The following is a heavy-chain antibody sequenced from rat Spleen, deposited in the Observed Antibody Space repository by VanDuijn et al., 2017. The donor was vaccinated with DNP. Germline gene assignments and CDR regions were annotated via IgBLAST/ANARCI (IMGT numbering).Heavy chain of an antibody. CDR2: ISYSGST. V-gene: IGHV3-1*01. D-gene: IGHD1-2*01. CDR1: GYSITSHY. J-gene: IGHJ3*01. Sequence: EVQLQESGPGLVKPSQSLSLTCSVTGYSITSHYWGWIRQFPGNKMEWMGYISYSGSTGYNPSLKSRISITRDTSKIQFFLQLNSVTTDDSATCYCTRSDYCSGYRPFVYWGQGTLVTVSS. CDR3: TRSDYCSGYRPFVY.